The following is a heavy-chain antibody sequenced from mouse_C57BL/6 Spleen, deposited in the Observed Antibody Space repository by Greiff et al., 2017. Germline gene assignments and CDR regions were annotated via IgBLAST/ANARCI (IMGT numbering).Heavy chain of an antibody. J-gene: IGHJ2*01. D-gene: IGHD4-1*01. CDR2: ISGGGGNT. V-gene: IGHV5-9*01. CDR1: GFTFSSYT. CDR3: ARVTGRDYFDY. Sequence: EVQLQESGGGLVKPGGSLKLSCAASGFTFSSYTMSWVRQTPEKRLEWVATISGGGGNTYYPDSVKGRFTISSDNAKNTLYLQMSSLRSEDTALYYCARVTGRDYFDYWGQGTTLTVSS.